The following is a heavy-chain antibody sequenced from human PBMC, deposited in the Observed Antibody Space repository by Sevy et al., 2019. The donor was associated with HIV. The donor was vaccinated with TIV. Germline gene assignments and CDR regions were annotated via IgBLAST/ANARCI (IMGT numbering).Heavy chain of an antibody. D-gene: IGHD2-15*01. V-gene: IGHV3-21*01. Sequence: GGSLRLSCAASGFTFSSYSMNWVRLAPGKGLEWVSSLSSSSSYIYYADSVKGRFTISRDNAKNSLYLQMNSLRAEDTAVYYCARDAEYCSGGSCDFIDYWGQGTLVTVSS. CDR3: ARDAEYCSGGSCDFIDY. J-gene: IGHJ4*02. CDR1: GFTFSSYS. CDR2: LSSSSSYI.